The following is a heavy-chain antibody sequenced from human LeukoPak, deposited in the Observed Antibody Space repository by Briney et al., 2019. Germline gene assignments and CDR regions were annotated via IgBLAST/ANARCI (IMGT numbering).Heavy chain of an antibody. J-gene: IGHJ6*03. D-gene: IGHD6-6*01. CDR1: GCTFSSYA. Sequence: SVKVCCKASGCTFSSYAISWVREAPGQGLEWMGGIIPIFGTANYAQKFQGRITITTDESTSTAYMELSSLRSEDTAVYYCASEYSSSSDYYYYYMDVWGKGTTVTVSS. CDR2: IIPIFGTA. V-gene: IGHV1-69*05. CDR3: ASEYSSSSDYYYYYMDV.